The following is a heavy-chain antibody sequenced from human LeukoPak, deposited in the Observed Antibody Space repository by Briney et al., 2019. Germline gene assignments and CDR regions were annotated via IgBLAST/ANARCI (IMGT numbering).Heavy chain of an antibody. Sequence: ASVNVSCTASGYTLTGYYMHWVRQAPGHGLEWMGWINPNSGGTNYAQKFQGRVTMTRDTSISTAYMELSRLRSDDTAVYYCARDETDFWSGNYPWLGYWGQGTLVTVSS. D-gene: IGHD3-3*01. J-gene: IGHJ4*02. CDR1: GYTLTGYY. V-gene: IGHV1-2*02. CDR2: INPNSGGT. CDR3: ARDETDFWSGNYPWLGY.